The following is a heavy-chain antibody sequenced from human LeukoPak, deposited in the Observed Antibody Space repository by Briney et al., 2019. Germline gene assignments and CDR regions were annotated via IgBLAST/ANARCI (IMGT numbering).Heavy chain of an antibody. CDR3: ARDRVYCSGGSCYSGSYGMDV. CDR2: IIPIFGTA. CDR1: GYTFTGYH. J-gene: IGHJ6*02. D-gene: IGHD2-15*01. Sequence: ASVKVSCKASGYTFTGYHMHWVRQAPGQGLEWMGGIIPIFGTANYAQKFQGRVTITADESTSTAYMELSSLRSEDTAVYYCARDRVYCSGGSCYSGSYGMDVWGQGTTVTVSS. V-gene: IGHV1-69*13.